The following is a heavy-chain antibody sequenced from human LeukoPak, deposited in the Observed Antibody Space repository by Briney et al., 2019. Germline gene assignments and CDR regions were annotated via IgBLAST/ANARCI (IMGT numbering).Heavy chain of an antibody. Sequence: GASVKVSCKASGYTFTSYGISWVRQAPGQGLEWMGWISAYNGNTNYAQKLQGRVTMTTDTSTSTAYTELRSLRSDDTAVYYCARDDPYSSSDYYYYYGMDVWGQGTTVTVSS. V-gene: IGHV1-18*01. CDR2: ISAYNGNT. CDR3: ARDDPYSSSDYYYYYGMDV. CDR1: GYTFTSYG. J-gene: IGHJ6*02. D-gene: IGHD6-6*01.